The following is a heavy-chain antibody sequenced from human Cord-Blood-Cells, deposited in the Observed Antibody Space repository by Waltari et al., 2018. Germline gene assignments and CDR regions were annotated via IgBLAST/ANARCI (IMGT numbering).Heavy chain of an antibody. CDR1: GGSISSYY. Sequence: QVQLQESGPGLVKPSETLSLTCTVSGGSISSYYWSWIRQPPGKGLEWIGYIYYSGSTNYNPSLKSRVTISVDTSKNQFSLKLSSVTAADTAVYYCAREGRSGTTPYWFDPWGQGTLVTVSS. CDR3: AREGRSGTTPYWFDP. V-gene: IGHV4-59*01. D-gene: IGHD1-7*01. CDR2: IYYSGST. J-gene: IGHJ5*02.